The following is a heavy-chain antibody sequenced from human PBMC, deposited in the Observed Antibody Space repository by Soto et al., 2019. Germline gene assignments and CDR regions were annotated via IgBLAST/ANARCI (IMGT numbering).Heavy chain of an antibody. CDR3: ARTPLQLVPAYYGSGEYGMDV. V-gene: IGHV1-46*01. CDR2: INPSGGST. D-gene: IGHD3-10*01. CDR1: GYTFTSYY. Sequence: ASVKVSCKASGYTFTSYYMHWVRQAPGQGLEWMGIINPSGGSTSYAQKFQGRVTMTRDTSTSTVYMELSSLRSEDTAVYYCARTPLQLVPAYYGSGEYGMDVWGQGTTVTVSS. J-gene: IGHJ6*02.